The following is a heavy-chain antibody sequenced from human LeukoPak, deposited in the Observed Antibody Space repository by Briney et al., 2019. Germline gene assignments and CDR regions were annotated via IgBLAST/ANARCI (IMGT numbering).Heavy chain of an antibody. D-gene: IGHD3-3*01. V-gene: IGHV4-31*03. J-gene: IGHJ5*02. Sequence: SETLSLTCTVSGGSISSGGYYWSWIRQHPGKGLEWIGYIYYSGSTYYNPSLKSRVTISVDTSKNQFSLKLSSVTAADTAVYYCARGWRYDFWSGSNWFDPWGQGTLVTVSS. CDR1: GGSISSGGYY. CDR2: IYYSGST. CDR3: ARGWRYDFWSGSNWFDP.